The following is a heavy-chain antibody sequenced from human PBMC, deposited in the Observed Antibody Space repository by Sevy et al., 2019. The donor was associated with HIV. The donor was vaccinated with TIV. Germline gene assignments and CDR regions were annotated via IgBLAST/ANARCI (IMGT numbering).Heavy chain of an antibody. Sequence: GGSLRLSCAASGFTFSSYAMSWVRQAPGKGLEWVSAISGSGGSTYYADSVKGRFTISRDNSKNTQYMQMNSLRAEDTAVYYCAKDLYSSSYYHDYYYGMDVWGQGTTVTVSS. J-gene: IGHJ6*02. V-gene: IGHV3-23*01. D-gene: IGHD6-6*01. CDR2: ISGSGGST. CDR3: AKDLYSSSYYHDYYYGMDV. CDR1: GFTFSSYA.